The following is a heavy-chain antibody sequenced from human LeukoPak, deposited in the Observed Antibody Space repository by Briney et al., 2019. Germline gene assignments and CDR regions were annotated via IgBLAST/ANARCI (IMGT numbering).Heavy chain of an antibody. CDR2: IYYSGST. V-gene: IGHV4-59*01. D-gene: IGHD6-13*01. Sequence: SETLSLTCTVSGGSISSYYWSWIRQPPGKGLEWIGYIYYSGSTNYNPSLKSRVTISVDTSKNQFSLKLSSVTAADTAVYYCARAYSSSWYYQYNWFDPWGQGTLVTVSS. J-gene: IGHJ5*02. CDR1: GGSISSYY. CDR3: ARAYSSSWYYQYNWFDP.